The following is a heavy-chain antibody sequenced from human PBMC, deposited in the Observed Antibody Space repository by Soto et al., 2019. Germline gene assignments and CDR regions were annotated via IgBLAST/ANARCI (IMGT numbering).Heavy chain of an antibody. Sequence: PGVSLRLSCVASGFTFSSFEMDWIRQAQGKGPEWIAVINPSGRTISYADSVKGRFTISRDNAENSMYLPMSSLRGEDTATYYCARYSGSSYYNCFYPSGQGTLGT. D-gene: IGHD6-19*01. J-gene: IGHJ5*02. V-gene: IGHV3-48*03. CDR2: INPSGRTI. CDR1: GFTFSSFE. CDR3: ARYSGSSYYNCFYP.